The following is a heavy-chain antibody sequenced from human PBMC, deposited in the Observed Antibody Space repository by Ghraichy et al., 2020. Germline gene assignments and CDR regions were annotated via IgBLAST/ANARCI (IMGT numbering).Heavy chain of an antibody. Sequence: ASVKVSCKASGYNFINYGFSWVRQAPGRGLEWMGWISADNYRTDYAQRFQDRLTMTTDKSTATGHLELRSLTSDDTAVYYCARSVASRHWLDPWGQGTLVTVSS. CDR2: ISADNYRT. CDR3: ARSVASRHWLDP. CDR1: GYNFINYG. V-gene: IGHV1-18*01. J-gene: IGHJ5*02. D-gene: IGHD6-6*01.